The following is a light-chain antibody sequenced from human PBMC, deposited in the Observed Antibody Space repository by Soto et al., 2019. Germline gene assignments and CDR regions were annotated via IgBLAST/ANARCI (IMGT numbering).Light chain of an antibody. J-gene: IGLJ3*02. CDR1: SSDVGGYNY. CDR2: EVS. CDR3: GSYTSSSTWV. V-gene: IGLV2-14*01. Sequence: QSALTQPASVSGSPGQSITISCTGTSSDVGGYNYVSWYQHHPGKAPKLMIYEVSHRPSGISNRFSGSKSGNTASLTISGLQAEDEADYYCGSYTSSSTWVFGGGTKLTVL.